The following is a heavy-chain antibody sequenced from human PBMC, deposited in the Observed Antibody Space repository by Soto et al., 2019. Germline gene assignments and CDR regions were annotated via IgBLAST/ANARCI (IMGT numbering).Heavy chain of an antibody. CDR1: GFTFSSYA. J-gene: IGHJ6*01. Sequence: QVQLVESGGGVVQPGRSLRLSCAASGFTFSSYAMHWVRQAPGKGLEWVAVISYDGSNKYYADSVKGRFTISRDNSKNTLYLQMNSLRAEDTAVYYCARDRAGGSYDGLWDYDYYGMDVW. CDR3: ARDRAGGSYDGLWDYDYYGMDV. V-gene: IGHV3-30-3*01. CDR2: ISYDGSNK. D-gene: IGHD1-26*01.